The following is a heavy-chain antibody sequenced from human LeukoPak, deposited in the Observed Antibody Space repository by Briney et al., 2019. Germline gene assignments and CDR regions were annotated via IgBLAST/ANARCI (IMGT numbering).Heavy chain of an antibody. CDR1: LGTISRYY. J-gene: IGHJ4*02. Sequence: SETLSHTRTVTLGTISRYYWSWIRQPAGKELEWIGRIYTSGSTKYNPPLKSRVTMSVDTSKNQFSLKLSSVTAADTGVYYCARDRDEDCFDCWGQGALVSV. V-gene: IGHV4-4*07. CDR2: IYTSGST. CDR3: ARDRDEDCFDC. D-gene: IGHD2-21*01.